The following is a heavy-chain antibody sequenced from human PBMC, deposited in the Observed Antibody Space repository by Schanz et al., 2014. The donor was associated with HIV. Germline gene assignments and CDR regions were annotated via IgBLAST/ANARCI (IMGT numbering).Heavy chain of an antibody. CDR1: AFTFRSYA. J-gene: IGHJ4*02. D-gene: IGHD3-16*01. V-gene: IGHV3-30-3*02. CDR3: AKTIIPTDWAPYTYSFDY. Sequence: QVKLVESGGGVVQPGRSLRLSCAASAFTFRSYALHWVRQAPGKGLDWVAGISYDGRNKYYADSVKGRFTISRDNSKNTLYLQMNSLRAEDTAVYYCAKTIIPTDWAPYTYSFDYWGQGTLVTVSS. CDR2: ISYDGRNK.